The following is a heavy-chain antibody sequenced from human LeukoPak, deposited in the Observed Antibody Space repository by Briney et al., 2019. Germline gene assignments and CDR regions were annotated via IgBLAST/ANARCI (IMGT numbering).Heavy chain of an antibody. Sequence: PGGSLRLSCAASGFTLSSYGMHWVRQAPGKGLEWVAFIRYDGSNKYYADSVKGRFTISRDNAKNSLYLQMNSLRAEDTALYYCASGGIYYGAAFDFWGQGSLVTVSA. CDR1: GFTLSSYG. CDR3: ASGGIYYGAAFDF. D-gene: IGHD1-26*01. J-gene: IGHJ4*02. V-gene: IGHV3-30*02. CDR2: IRYDGSNK.